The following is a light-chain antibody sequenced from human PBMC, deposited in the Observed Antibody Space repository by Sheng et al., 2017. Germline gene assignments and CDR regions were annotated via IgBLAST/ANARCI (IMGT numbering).Light chain of an antibody. J-gene: IGKJ5*01. CDR2: STS. CDR1: QIVSSIN. V-gene: IGKV3-20*01. Sequence: DIVLTQSPGTLSLAPGETATLSCRTSQIVSSINLAWYQQKPGQAPRLLIYSTSSRATGIPDKFTGSGSRTDFTLTIMRLEPEDFAVYYCQVYGPSPITFGQGTRLEI. CDR3: QVYGPSPIT.